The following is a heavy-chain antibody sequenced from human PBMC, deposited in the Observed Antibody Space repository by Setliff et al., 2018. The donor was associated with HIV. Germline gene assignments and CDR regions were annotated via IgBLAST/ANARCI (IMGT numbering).Heavy chain of an antibody. CDR1: GYTFTNYN. CDR3: ARPGIAAADYYFDY. J-gene: IGHJ4*02. D-gene: IGHD6-13*01. CDR2: VNPSGGST. V-gene: IGHV1-46*01. Sequence: ASVKVSCKASGYTFTNYNIHWVRQAPGQGLGWVGMVNPSGGSTAYAQKFQGRVTIIRDTSTSTVYMDLSSLRSEDTAVYYCARPGIAAADYYFDYWGQGALVT.